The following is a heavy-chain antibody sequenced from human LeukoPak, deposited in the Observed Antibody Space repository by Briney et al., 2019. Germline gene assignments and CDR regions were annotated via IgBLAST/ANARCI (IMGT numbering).Heavy chain of an antibody. D-gene: IGHD1/OR15-1a*01. V-gene: IGHV3-21*01. CDR1: GFSFRDYT. CDR3: ARATRTTNFHY. J-gene: IGHJ4*02. CDR2: ISSSSNYI. Sequence: GGSLRLSCAASGFSFRDYTMNWVRQAPGKGLEWVSSISSSSNYIYYADSVKGRFTISRDNAKNSLYLQMNSLRADDTAVYYCARATRTTNFHYWGQGSLVTVSS.